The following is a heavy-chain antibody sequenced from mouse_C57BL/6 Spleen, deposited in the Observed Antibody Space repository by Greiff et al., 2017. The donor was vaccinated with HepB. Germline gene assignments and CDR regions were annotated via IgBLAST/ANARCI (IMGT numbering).Heavy chain of an antibody. CDR3: AISITTVVPDGY. D-gene: IGHD1-1*01. V-gene: IGHV1-39*01. CDR2: INPNYGTT. J-gene: IGHJ2*01. Sequence: VQLKESGPELVKPGASVKISCKASGYSFTDYNMNWVKQSNGKSLEWIGVINPNYGTTSYNQKFKGKATLTVDQSSSTAYMQLNSLTSEDSAVYYCAISITTVVPDGYWGQGTTLTVSS. CDR1: GYSFTDYN.